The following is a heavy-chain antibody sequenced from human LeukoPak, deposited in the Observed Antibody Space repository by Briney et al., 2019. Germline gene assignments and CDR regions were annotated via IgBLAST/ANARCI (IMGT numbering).Heavy chain of an antibody. D-gene: IGHD6-6*01. CDR3: ARERQGGIAARAIAY. CDR1: GYTFTGYY. CDR2: INPNSGGT. V-gene: IGHV1-2*02. J-gene: IGHJ4*02. Sequence: GASVKVSCKASGYTFTGYYMHWVRQAPGQGLEWMGWINPNSGGTNYAQKFQGRVTMTRDTSISTAYMELSRLRSDDTAVYYCARERQGGIAARAIAYWGQGTLVTISS.